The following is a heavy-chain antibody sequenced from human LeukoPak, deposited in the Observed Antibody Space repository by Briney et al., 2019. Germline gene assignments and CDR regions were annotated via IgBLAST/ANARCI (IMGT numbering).Heavy chain of an antibody. J-gene: IGHJ4*02. V-gene: IGHV1-18*01. CDR1: VNTFTSYG. CDR2: ISAYNNNT. Sequence: PVKVSRQSSVNTFTSYGIRWEQQPHANGLEWMGWISAYNNNTNYAQKLQGTVTMTTATSTSTAYMELRSLRSDDTAVYYCARDGGDYQLLTHDYWGQGTLVTVSS. CDR3: ARDGGDYQLLTHDY. D-gene: IGHD2-2*01.